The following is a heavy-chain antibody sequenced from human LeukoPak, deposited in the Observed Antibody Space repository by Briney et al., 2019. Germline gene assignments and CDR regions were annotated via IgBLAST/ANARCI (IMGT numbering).Heavy chain of an antibody. CDR2: ISWNSGSI. CDR3: AKDVVAYYGMDV. CDR1: GFTFDDYA. J-gene: IGHJ6*02. D-gene: IGHD2-15*01. V-gene: IGHV3-9*01. Sequence: GRSLRLSCAASGFTFDDYAMHWVRQAPGKGLEWVSGISWNSGSIGYADSVKGRFTISRDNAKNSLYLQMNSLRAGDTALYYCAKDVVAYYGMDVWGQGTTVTVSS.